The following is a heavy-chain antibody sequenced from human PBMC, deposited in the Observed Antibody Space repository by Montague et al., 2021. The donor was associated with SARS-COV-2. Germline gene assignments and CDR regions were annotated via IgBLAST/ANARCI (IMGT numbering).Heavy chain of an antibody. CDR1: GFTVNSYA. Sequence: SLRLSCAASGFTVNSYAMSWVRQAPGKGLEWVSGIGGSGDYTHYSDSVXGRFTISRDNSKNTLFLQMDNLRADDTAVYYCANHGGLLRTFDWSYWGQGTLVTVSS. CDR3: ANHGGLLRTFDWSY. CDR2: IGGSGDYT. V-gene: IGHV3-23*01. J-gene: IGHJ4*02. D-gene: IGHD3-9*01.